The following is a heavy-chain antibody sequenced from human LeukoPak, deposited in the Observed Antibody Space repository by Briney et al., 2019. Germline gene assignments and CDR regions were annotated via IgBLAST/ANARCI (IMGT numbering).Heavy chain of an antibody. Sequence: SETLSLTCTVSGGSISSYYWSWIRQPAGKGLEWIGRIYTSGSTNYNPSLKSRVTMSVDTSKNQFSLKLSSVTAADTAVYYCAREGYSSSWSPKSHFDYWGQGTLVTVSS. CDR2: IYTSGST. CDR1: GGSISSYY. V-gene: IGHV4-4*07. CDR3: AREGYSSSWSPKSHFDY. D-gene: IGHD6-13*01. J-gene: IGHJ4*02.